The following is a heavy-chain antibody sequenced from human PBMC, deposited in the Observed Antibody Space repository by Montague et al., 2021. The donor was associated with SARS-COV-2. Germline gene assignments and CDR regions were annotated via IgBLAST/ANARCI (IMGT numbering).Heavy chain of an antibody. Sequence: SETLSLTCTVSGGSISRYYWSWIRQPPGKGLEWIVNIYYSGSTNYNPSLKSRVTISVDTSKNQFSLKLSSVTAADTAVYYCARGFDYWGQGTLVTVSS. CDR3: ARGFDY. CDR1: GGSISRYY. J-gene: IGHJ4*02. V-gene: IGHV4-59*01. CDR2: IYYSGST.